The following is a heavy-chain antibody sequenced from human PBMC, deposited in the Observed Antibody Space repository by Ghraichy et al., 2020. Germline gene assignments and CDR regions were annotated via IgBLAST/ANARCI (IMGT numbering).Heavy chain of an antibody. J-gene: IGHJ4*02. D-gene: IGHD3-9*01. V-gene: IGHV3-7*01. Sequence: GGSLRLSCATSGFTFSDYWMNWVRQAPGRGLEWVAIIKQDGSQQNYVDSVKGRFTISRDNTKNSLYLQLDSLRPEDTAMYYCVRSSQYDDILLPFWGQGTLVTVSS. CDR2: IKQDGSQQ. CDR3: VRSSQYDDILLPF. CDR1: GFTFSDYW.